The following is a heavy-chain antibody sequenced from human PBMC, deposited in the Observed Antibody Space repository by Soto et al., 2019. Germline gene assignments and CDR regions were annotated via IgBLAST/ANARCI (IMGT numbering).Heavy chain of an antibody. J-gene: IGHJ4*02. CDR2: IWYDGNKK. CDR1: EFTISGNG. D-gene: IGHD3-22*01. Sequence: GGSQLLAYSSSEFTISGNGMQFFRQAPGKGLEWVAVIWYDGNKKYYGDSVRGRFTISRDNSKNTLYLEMNSLRAEDTAVYYCVVDTSGLLDYWGQGTQVTVSS. V-gene: IGHV3-33*03. CDR3: VVDTSGLLDY.